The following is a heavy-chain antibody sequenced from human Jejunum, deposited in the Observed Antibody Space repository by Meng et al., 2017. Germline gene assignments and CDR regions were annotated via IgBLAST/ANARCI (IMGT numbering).Heavy chain of an antibody. CDR3: ARDDAGGPRPY. CDR2: VNPLSGDA. D-gene: IGHD6-13*01. CDR1: GDSFTVYY. Sequence: QVQLVQSGSEVKKPGASVKVSCKCSGDSFTVYYIHWIRQAPGQGPEWMGRVNPLSGDADYAEKFKGRVTMTRDTSTTTAYMDLTRLTSDDTALYFCARDDAGGPRPYWGQGTLVTVSS. V-gene: IGHV1-2*06. J-gene: IGHJ4*02.